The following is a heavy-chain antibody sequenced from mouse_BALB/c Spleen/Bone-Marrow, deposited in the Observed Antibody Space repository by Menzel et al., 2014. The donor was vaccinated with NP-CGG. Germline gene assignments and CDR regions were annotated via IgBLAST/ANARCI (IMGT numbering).Heavy chain of an antibody. Sequence: DVKLQESGAELVKPGASVKLSCTASGFNIKDTYMHWVKQRPEQGLEWIGRIDPANGNTKYDPKFQGKATITAHTSSNTAYLQLSSLTSEDTAVYYCATYYRYDRRFAYWGQGTLVTVSA. V-gene: IGHV14-3*02. J-gene: IGHJ3*01. CDR1: GFNIKDTY. D-gene: IGHD2-14*01. CDR2: IDPANGNT. CDR3: ATYYRYDRRFAY.